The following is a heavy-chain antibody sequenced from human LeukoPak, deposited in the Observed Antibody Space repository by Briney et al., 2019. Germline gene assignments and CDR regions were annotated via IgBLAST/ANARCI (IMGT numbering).Heavy chain of an antibody. J-gene: IGHJ6*02. D-gene: IGHD3-3*01. CDR2: IWYDGSNK. Sequence: GRSLRLSCAASGFTFSSYAMHWVRQAPGKGLEWVAVIWYDGSNKYYADSVKGRFTISRDNSKNTLYLQMNSLRAEDTAVYYCASLRSGPRYGMDVWGQGTTVTVFS. CDR1: GFTFSSYA. CDR3: ASLRSGPRYGMDV. V-gene: IGHV3-33*08.